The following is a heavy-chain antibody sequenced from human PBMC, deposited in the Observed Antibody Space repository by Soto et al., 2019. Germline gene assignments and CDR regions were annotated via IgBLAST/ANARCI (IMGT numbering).Heavy chain of an antibody. CDR2: IGESGTPT. CDR1: GFTFSSYA. J-gene: IGHJ6*02. D-gene: IGHD2-2*01. V-gene: IGHV3-23*01. Sequence: EVQLLESGGGLVQPGGSLRLSCAASGFTFSSYAMKWVRKAPGRGREWVSLIGESGTPTYYSDSVKGRFTISRDNSGNTLFLEMYRLRAEDTAVYYCARYIPGVRYYGMDVWGQGTTVTVSS. CDR3: ARYIPGVRYYGMDV.